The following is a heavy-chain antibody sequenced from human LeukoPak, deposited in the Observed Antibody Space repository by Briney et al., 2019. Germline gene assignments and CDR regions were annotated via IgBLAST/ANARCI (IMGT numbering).Heavy chain of an antibody. J-gene: IGHJ4*02. D-gene: IGHD5-24*01. CDR1: GFTFSSYE. CDR2: ISSSDSTI. CDR3: GRTIEMATISYFDY. Sequence: GGSLRLSCAASGFTFSSYEMNWVRQAPGKGLEWVSYISSSDSTIYYADSVKGRFTISRDNAKNSLYLQMNSLRAGDTAVYYCGRTIEMATISYFDYWGQGTLVTVSS. V-gene: IGHV3-48*03.